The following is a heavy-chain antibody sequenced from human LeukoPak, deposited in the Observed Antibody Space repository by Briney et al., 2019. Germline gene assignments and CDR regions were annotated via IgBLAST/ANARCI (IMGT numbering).Heavy chain of an antibody. J-gene: IGHJ2*01. CDR3: AKGWSYYTWYFDL. V-gene: IGHV3-9*01. CDR1: GFTFDDYA. CDR2: ISWNSGSV. D-gene: IGHD1-26*01. Sequence: PGRSLRLSCAASGFTFDDYAMHWVRQAPGKGLEWVSSISWNSGSVGYADSVKGRFTISRANAKNSLYLQMNSLRAEDTALYYCAKGWSYYTWYFDLWGRGTLVTVSS.